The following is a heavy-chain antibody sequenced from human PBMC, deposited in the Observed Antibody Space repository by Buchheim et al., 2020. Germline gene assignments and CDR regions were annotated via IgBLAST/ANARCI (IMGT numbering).Heavy chain of an antibody. D-gene: IGHD6-13*01. J-gene: IGHJ6*02. V-gene: IGHV4-39*01. CDR3: ARGYSSSWLATYYYYGMDV. CDR2: IYYSGST. CDR1: GGSISSSSYY. Sequence: QLQLQESGPGLVKPSETLSLTCTVSGGSISSSSYYWGWNRQPPGKGLEWIGSIYYSGSTYYNPSLKSRVPITVNTSKNQFSLKLSTVTAADTAVYYCARGYSSSWLATYYYYGMDVWGQGTT.